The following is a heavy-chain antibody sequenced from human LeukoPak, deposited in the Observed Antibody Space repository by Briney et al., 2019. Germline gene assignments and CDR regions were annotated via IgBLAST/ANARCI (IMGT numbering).Heavy chain of an antibody. CDR1: GGTFSSYA. CDR3: ARGPIAVAGTVDY. CDR2: IIPILGIA. J-gene: IGHJ4*02. D-gene: IGHD6-19*01. V-gene: IGHV1-69*04. Sequence: ASVKVSCKAAGGTFSSYAISLVRQAPGQGLEWMGRIIPILGIANYAQKFQGRVTITADKSTSTAYMELSSLRSEDTAVYYCARGPIAVAGTVDYWGQGTLVTVSS.